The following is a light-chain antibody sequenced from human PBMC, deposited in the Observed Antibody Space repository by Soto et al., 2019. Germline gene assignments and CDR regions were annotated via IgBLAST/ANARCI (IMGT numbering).Light chain of an antibody. CDR1: QGIDSRY. V-gene: IGKV3-20*01. J-gene: IGKJ4*01. Sequence: EIVLTHSPATLALSPGERARLSCRASQGIDSRYLAWYQQKPGQAPRLLIYGASSRATGIPDRFSGSGSGTDFTLTISRLEPEDFALYYCQQYGTSVGGTFGGGTKVDIK. CDR2: GAS. CDR3: QQYGTSVGGT.